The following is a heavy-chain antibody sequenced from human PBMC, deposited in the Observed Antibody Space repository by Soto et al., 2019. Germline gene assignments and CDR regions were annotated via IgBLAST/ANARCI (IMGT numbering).Heavy chain of an antibody. V-gene: IGHV1-8*01. J-gene: IGHJ2*01. CDR1: GYTFTSYD. Sequence: ASVKVSCKASGYTFTSYDINWVRQATGQGLEWMGWMNPNSGNTGYAQKFQGRVTMTRNTSISTAYMELSSLRSEDTAVYYCARAPQWGYSVNYVPEDWYFDLWGRGTLVTVSS. CDR3: ARAPQWGYSVNYVPEDWYFDL. CDR2: MNPNSGNT. D-gene: IGHD1-26*01.